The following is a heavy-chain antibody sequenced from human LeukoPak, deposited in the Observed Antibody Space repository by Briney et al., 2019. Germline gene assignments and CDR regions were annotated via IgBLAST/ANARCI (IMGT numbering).Heavy chain of an antibody. V-gene: IGHV5-51*01. J-gene: IGHJ3*01. CDR2: IYPGDSDT. D-gene: IGHD1-26*01. CDR1: GYRFSIYW. CDR3: ARRVGANDAFDF. Sequence: GECLKISCKGSGYRFSIYWIAWVRQMPGKGLEWLGIIYPGDSDTRYSPSFQGQVTVSVDNSINTAYLQWSSLKASDTAIYYCARRVGANDAFDFWGQGTMVNVFS.